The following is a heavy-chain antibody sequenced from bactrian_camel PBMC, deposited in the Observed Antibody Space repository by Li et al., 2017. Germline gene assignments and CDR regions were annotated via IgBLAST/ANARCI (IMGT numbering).Heavy chain of an antibody. Sequence: HVQLVESGGGSVQAGGSLRLSCVVSGHSRGSNCVGWYRLPPGRAPAEREGIGSIDSDGITTYADSLKARFTISQDTAVNAVYLEMNNLKPEDTGMYYCAADQLYGGTCRDATEFAYRGQGTQVTVS. D-gene: IGHD5*01. CDR1: GHSRGSNC. CDR3: AADQLYGGTCRDATEFAY. V-gene: IGHV3S53*01. J-gene: IGHJ4*01. CDR2: IDSDGIT.